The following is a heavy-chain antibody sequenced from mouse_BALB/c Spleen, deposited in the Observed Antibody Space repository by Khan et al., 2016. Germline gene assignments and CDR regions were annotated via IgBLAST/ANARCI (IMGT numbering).Heavy chain of an antibody. V-gene: IGHV3-2*02. CDR1: GYSITSDYA. D-gene: IGHD2-14*01. J-gene: IGHJ3*01. CDR2: ISYSDGT. Sequence: EVQLQESGPGLVKPSQSLSLTCTVTGYSITSDYAWNWIRQFPGNKLEWMGYISYSDGTNYNPSLKSRISITRDTSKNQFFLQLNSVTTEDTATYYCSRPAYFRFDGNYFAYWGQGTLVTVSA. CDR3: SRPAYFRFDGNYFAY.